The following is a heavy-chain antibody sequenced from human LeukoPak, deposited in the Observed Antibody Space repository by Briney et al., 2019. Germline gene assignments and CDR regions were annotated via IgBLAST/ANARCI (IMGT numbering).Heavy chain of an antibody. Sequence: PGGSLRLSCTASGFTFSTYAMTWVRQAPGKGLQWVSVISHGGDSAWYADSVKGRFTISRDNSKSTLFLQMNSLRADDTAIYYCAKGRSGWYEGLDNWGQGILVTVSS. V-gene: IGHV3-23*01. CDR1: GFTFSTYA. J-gene: IGHJ4*02. CDR3: AKGRSGWYEGLDN. D-gene: IGHD6-19*01. CDR2: ISHGGDSA.